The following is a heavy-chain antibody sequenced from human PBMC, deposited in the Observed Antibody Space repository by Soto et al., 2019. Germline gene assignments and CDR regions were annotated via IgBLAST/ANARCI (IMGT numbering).Heavy chain of an antibody. J-gene: IGHJ6*02. Sequence: GGSLRLSCAASGFTFSSYAMSWVRQAPGKGLEWVSAISGSGGSTYYADSVKGRFTISRDNSKNTLYLQMNSLRAEDTVVYYCAKGSRITIFGVETGTGMDVWGQGTTVTVSS. CDR2: ISGSGGST. V-gene: IGHV3-23*01. CDR3: AKGSRITIFGVETGTGMDV. D-gene: IGHD3-3*01. CDR1: GFTFSSYA.